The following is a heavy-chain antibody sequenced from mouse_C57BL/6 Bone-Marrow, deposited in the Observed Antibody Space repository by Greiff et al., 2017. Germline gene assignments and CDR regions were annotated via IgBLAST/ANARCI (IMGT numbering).Heavy chain of an antibody. CDR3: TRTWHYFDY. J-gene: IGHJ2*01. Sequence: QVQLQQSGAELVRPGASVTLSCKASGYTFTDYEMHWVKQTPVHGLEWIGAIDPETGGTAYNQKFKGKAILTADKSSSTAYMELRSLTSEASAVYYCTRTWHYFDYWGQGTTLTVSS. CDR2: IDPETGGT. V-gene: IGHV1-15*01. CDR1: GYTFTDYE.